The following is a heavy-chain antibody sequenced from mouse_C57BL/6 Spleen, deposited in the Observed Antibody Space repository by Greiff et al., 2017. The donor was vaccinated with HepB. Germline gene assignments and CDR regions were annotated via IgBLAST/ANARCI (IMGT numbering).Heavy chain of an antibody. J-gene: IGHJ4*01. D-gene: IGHD1-1*01. CDR3: ARAVYYYGSNAMDY. CDR2: IDPEDGET. Sequence: EVQLQQSGAELVKPGASVKLSCTASGFNIKDYYMHWVKQRTEQGLEWIGRIDPEDGETKYDPKFQGKATITADTSSNTAYLQLSSLTSEDTAVYYCARAVYYYGSNAMDYWGQGTSVTVSS. CDR1: GFNIKDYY. V-gene: IGHV14-2*01.